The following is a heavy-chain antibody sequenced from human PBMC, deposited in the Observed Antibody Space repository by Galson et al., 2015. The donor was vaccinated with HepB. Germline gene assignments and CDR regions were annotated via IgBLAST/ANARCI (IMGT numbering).Heavy chain of an antibody. CDR3: ARDMAPDDYSNYYFDY. CDR1: GFTFSSYS. D-gene: IGHD4-11*01. J-gene: IGHJ4*02. Sequence: SLRLSCAASGFTFSSYSMNWVRQAPGKGLEWVSYISSSSSTIYYADSVKGRFTISRDNAKNSLYLQMNSLRAEDTAVYYCARDMAPDDYSNYYFDYWGQGTLVTVSS. V-gene: IGHV3-48*01. CDR2: ISSSSSTI.